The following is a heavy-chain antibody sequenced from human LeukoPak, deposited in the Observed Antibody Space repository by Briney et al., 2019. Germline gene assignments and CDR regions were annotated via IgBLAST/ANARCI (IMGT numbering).Heavy chain of an antibody. Sequence: PSETLSLTCTVSGGSISSSSYYWGWIRQHPGKGLEWIGYIYYSGSTYYNPSLKSRVTISVDTSKNQFSLKLSSVTAADTAVYYCARNRIQRGWFDPWGQGTLVTVSS. CDR2: IYYSGST. J-gene: IGHJ5*02. CDR3: ARNRIQRGWFDP. D-gene: IGHD1-1*01. V-gene: IGHV4-31*03. CDR1: GGSISSSSYY.